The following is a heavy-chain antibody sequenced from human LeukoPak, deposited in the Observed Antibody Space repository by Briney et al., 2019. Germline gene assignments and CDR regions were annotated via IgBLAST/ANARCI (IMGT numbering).Heavy chain of an antibody. J-gene: IGHJ4*02. CDR3: ARGGWNKFDY. CDR1: GFTFSSYG. Sequence: GSLRLSCAASGFTFSSYGMSWVRQAPGKGLEWIGFIFYSGTTNYNPSLKSRVTISVDTSKNQFSLKLSSVTAADTAVYYCARGGWNKFDYWGQGTLVTVSS. D-gene: IGHD3-22*01. CDR2: IFYSGTT. V-gene: IGHV4-59*01.